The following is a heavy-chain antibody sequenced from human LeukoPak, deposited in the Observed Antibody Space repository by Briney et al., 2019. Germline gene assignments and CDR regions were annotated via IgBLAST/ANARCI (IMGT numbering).Heavy chain of an antibody. Sequence: GGSLRLSCAVFGFTFRNYGVHWVRQAPGKGLEWVAVISYDGYNVNYTDSVRGRFTISRDNSKNTLYLQTNSLRAEDTAVYYCASQEEAVWPEPLDYWGQGTLVTVSS. CDR3: ASQEEAVWPEPLDY. V-gene: IGHV3-30*03. CDR2: ISYDGYNV. D-gene: IGHD1-14*01. CDR1: GFTFRNYG. J-gene: IGHJ4*02.